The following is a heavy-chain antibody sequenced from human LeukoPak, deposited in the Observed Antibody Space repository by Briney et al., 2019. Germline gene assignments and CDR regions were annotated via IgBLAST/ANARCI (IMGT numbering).Heavy chain of an antibody. V-gene: IGHV3-23*01. CDR1: GFTFSSYA. CDR3: AKDRGPDSGAFDY. J-gene: IGHJ4*02. Sequence: GGSLRLSCAASGFTFSSYAMSWVRQAPGKGLEWVSVISGSGGSTYYADSVKGRFTITRDNSKNTLYLRMNSLRAEDTAVYYCAKDRGPDSGAFDYWGQGTLVTVSS. CDR2: ISGSGGST. D-gene: IGHD5-12*01.